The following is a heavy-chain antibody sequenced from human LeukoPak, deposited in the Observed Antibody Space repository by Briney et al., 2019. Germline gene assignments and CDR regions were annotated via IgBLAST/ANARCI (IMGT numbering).Heavy chain of an antibody. V-gene: IGHV4-39*01. CDR3: EGLGHSYSWLQDY. CDR1: GGSISSRAYS. J-gene: IGHJ4*02. CDR2: ISYDGST. D-gene: IGHD5-18*01. Sequence: PSETLSLTCGVSGGSISSRAYSWNWISQSPGKGLEWIGTISYDGSTDYNPSLKRRASISVDTTKSQSSLRLDSVIAADTAVYYWEGLGHSYSWLQDYWGQGILVTVSS.